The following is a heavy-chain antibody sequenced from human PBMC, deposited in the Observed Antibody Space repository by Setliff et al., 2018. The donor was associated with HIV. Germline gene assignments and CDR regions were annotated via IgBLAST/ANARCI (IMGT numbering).Heavy chain of an antibody. CDR3: VRVAGFSSSWFGY. Sequence: GGSLRLSCAASGFTFSYYWMHWVRQAPGKGLEWVARINSDGSTVEHAGAVKGRLTISRDNARNTLYLEMNSLRVEDAAMYYCVRVAGFSSSWFGYWGQGTLVTVSS. D-gene: IGHD6-13*01. CDR1: GFTFSYYW. CDR2: INSDGSTV. J-gene: IGHJ5*01. V-gene: IGHV3-74*03.